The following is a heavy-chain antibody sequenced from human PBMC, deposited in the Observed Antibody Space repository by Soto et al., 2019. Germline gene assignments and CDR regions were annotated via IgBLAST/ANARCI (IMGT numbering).Heavy chain of an antibody. Sequence: PGESLKISCKGSGYSFTSYWIGWVRQMPGKGLEWMGIIYPGDSDTRYSPSFQGQVTISADKSISTAYLQWSSLKASDTAMYYCARGGRYSYGPLGYYYYGMDVWGQGTTVTAP. CDR2: IYPGDSDT. CDR1: GYSFTSYW. CDR3: ARGGRYSYGPLGYYYYGMDV. V-gene: IGHV5-51*01. D-gene: IGHD5-18*01. J-gene: IGHJ6*02.